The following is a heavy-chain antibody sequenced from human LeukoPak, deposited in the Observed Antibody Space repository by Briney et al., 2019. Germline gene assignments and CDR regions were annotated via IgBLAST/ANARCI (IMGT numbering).Heavy chain of an antibody. V-gene: IGHV1-2*06. CDR1: GYLFAAYF. J-gene: IGHJ4*02. D-gene: IGHD6-13*01. Sequence: GASVKVSCKASGYLFAAYFIHWVRQAPGQGLEWMGRINPNGGDTNYAQKFQGRVTMTGDTSISTAYMELSSLRSDDTAMYYCARVGITSSWSNFDYWGQGTLVTVSS. CDR3: ARVGITSSWSNFDY. CDR2: INPNGGDT.